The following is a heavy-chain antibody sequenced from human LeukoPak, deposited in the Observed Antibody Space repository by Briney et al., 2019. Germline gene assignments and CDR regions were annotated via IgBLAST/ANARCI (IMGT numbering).Heavy chain of an antibody. V-gene: IGHV1-8*03. Sequence: SVKLSCKASGYTFTSDDINWVRHATGQGLEWMGWMNPNSGNTGYAQKFQGRVTITRNTSISTAYMELSSLRSEDTAVYYCARGRLRVPRSFDPWGQGALVTVSS. CDR2: MNPNSGNT. D-gene: IGHD3-16*01. CDR1: GYTFTSDD. CDR3: ARGRLRVPRSFDP. J-gene: IGHJ5*02.